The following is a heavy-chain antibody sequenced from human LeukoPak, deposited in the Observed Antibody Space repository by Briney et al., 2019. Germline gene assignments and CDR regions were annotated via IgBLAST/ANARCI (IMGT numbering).Heavy chain of an antibody. CDR1: GFTFSSYA. D-gene: IGHD5-18*01. V-gene: IGHV3-23*01. J-gene: IGHJ3*02. CDR3: AKDHWIQLWFDAFDI. CDR2: INGSGGST. Sequence: GGSLRLSCAASGFTFSSYAMSWVRQAPGKGLEWVSAINGSGGSTYYADSVKGRFTISRDNSKNTLYLQMNSLRAEDTAVYYCAKDHWIQLWFDAFDIWGQGTMVTVSS.